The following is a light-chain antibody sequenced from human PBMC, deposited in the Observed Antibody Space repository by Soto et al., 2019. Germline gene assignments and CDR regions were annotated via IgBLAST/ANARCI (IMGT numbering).Light chain of an antibody. CDR3: CSYAGSSSFRVL. Sequence: QSALTQPRSVSGSPGQSVTISCTGTNSYVGTYNYVSWYQQHPGKAPKLIIYDVTKRPSGVPDRFSGSKSGNTASLIISGLQAADEAEYYCCCCSYAGSSSFRVLFGGGTQLT. V-gene: IGLV2-11*01. CDR1: NSYVGTYNY. CDR2: DVT. J-gene: IGLJ2*01.